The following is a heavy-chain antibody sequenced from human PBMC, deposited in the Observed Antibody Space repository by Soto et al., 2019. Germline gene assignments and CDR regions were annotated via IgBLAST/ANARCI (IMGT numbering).Heavy chain of an antibody. J-gene: IGHJ3*02. CDR3: ARVEVGATTPDAFDI. V-gene: IGHV5-51*01. CDR2: IYPGDSDT. D-gene: IGHD1-26*01. Sequence: PGVSMKISCKGSGYSFTCYGIGWVRQMPGKGLEWMGIIYPGDSDTRYSPSFQGQVTISADKSISTAYLQWSSLKASDTAMYYCARVEVGATTPDAFDIWGQGTMVTVSS. CDR1: GYSFTCYG.